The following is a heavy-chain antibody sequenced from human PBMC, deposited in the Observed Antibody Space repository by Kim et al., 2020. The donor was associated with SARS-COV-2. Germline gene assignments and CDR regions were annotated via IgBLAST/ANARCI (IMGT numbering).Heavy chain of an antibody. CDR1: GFTFSSYV. CDR3: AKAEYYDFWSGYYTGRHYYYYYMDV. V-gene: IGHV3-23*01. Sequence: GGSLRLSCAASGFTFSSYVMSWVRQAPGKGLEWVSAISGSGGSTYYADSVKGRFTISRDNSKNTLYLQMNSLRAEDTAVYYCAKAEYYDFWSGYYTGRHYYYYYMDVWGKGTTVTVSS. D-gene: IGHD3-3*01. CDR2: ISGSGGST. J-gene: IGHJ6*03.